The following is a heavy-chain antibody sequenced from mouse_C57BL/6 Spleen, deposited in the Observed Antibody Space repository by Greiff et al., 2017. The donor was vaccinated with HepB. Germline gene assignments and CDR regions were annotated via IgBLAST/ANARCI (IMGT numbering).Heavy chain of an antibody. V-gene: IGHV2-6-1*01. CDR3: ARHNDYENYYAMDY. J-gene: IGHJ4*01. CDR2: IWSDGST. Sequence: QVQLQQSGPGLVAPSQSLSITCTVSGFSLTSYGVHWVRQPPGKGLEWLVVIWSDGSTTYNSALKSRLSISKDNSKSQVFLKMNSLQTDDTAMYYCARHNDYENYYAMDYWGQGTSVTVSS. D-gene: IGHD2-4*01. CDR1: GFSLTSYG.